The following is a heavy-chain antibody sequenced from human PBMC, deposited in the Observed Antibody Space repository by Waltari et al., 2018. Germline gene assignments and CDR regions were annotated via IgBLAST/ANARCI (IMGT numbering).Heavy chain of an antibody. Sequence: EVQLVESGGGLVHPGGSLRLSCAASGFTFSSYWMHWVRQAPGKGLVWVSNVNNDGTSTSYADSAMGRFAISRDNAKNTLYLQMNGLGAEDTAVYYCARDNGGGWYGHAFDIWGQGTMVTVSS. V-gene: IGHV3-74*01. CDR3: ARDNGGGWYGHAFDI. J-gene: IGHJ3*02. CDR1: GFTFSSYW. D-gene: IGHD6-19*01. CDR2: VNNDGTST.